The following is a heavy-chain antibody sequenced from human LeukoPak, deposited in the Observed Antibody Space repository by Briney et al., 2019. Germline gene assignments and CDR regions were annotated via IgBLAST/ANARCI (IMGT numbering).Heavy chain of an antibody. V-gene: IGHV3-7*01. CDR3: ARDPYSGSYFRFGY. CDR2: IKQDGSEK. CDR1: GFTFSSYW. D-gene: IGHD1-26*01. J-gene: IGHJ4*02. Sequence: GGSLRLSCAASGFTFSSYWMSWVRQAPGKGLEWVANIKQDGSEKDYVDSVKGRFTISRDNAKNSLYLQMNSLRAEDTAVYYCARDPYSGSYFRFGYWGQGTLVTVSS.